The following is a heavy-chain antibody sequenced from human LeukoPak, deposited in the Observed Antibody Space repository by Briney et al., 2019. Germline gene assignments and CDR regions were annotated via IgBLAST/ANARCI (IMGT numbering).Heavy chain of an antibody. CDR1: GFTFSDYY. Sequence: PGGSLRLSCAVSGFTFSDYYMSWIRQAPGKGLEWISHISGSGSSMYYADSVKGRFTISRDNAKNSLYLQMNSLRVEDTAVYYCARDNGNSYGHNWFDPWGQGTLVTVSS. J-gene: IGHJ5*02. V-gene: IGHV3-11*01. CDR3: ARDNGNSYGHNWFDP. D-gene: IGHD5-18*01. CDR2: ISGSGSSM.